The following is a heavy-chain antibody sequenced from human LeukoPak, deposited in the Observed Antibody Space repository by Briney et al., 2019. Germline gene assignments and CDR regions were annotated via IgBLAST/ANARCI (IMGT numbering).Heavy chain of an antibody. CDR3: ARGPVLLWFGELQTPVPPNY. CDR1: GYTFTSYD. CDR2: MNPNSGNT. Sequence: ASLKVSCKASGYTFTSYDINRVPQATGQGLEWRGWMNPNSGNTGYAQKFQGRVTITRHNSLRTAYMALSSLRSEHPALYYSARGPVLLWFGELQTPVPPNYWGQGTLVTVSS. D-gene: IGHD3-10*01. J-gene: IGHJ4*02. V-gene: IGHV1-8*02.